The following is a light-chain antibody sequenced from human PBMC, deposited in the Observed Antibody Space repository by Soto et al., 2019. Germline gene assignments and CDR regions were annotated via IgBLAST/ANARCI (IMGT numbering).Light chain of an antibody. J-gene: IGKJ1*01. CDR3: MQGTHWHRT. CDR2: KVS. Sequence: VMMTQSPLSLPVTLGPGATIPSSSSQSLVYSDGNTYLHWFQQRPGQSPRRMIYKVSNRDSGVPDRFSGSGSGTYFTLKISRVEPEDFGVYYCMQGTHWHRTLGQGTKV. CDR1: QSLVYSDGNTY. V-gene: IGKV2-30*01.